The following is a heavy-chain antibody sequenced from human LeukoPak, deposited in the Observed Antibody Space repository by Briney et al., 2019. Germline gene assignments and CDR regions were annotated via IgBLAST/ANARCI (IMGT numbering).Heavy chain of an antibody. CDR3: ARSPEGCSGGSCYNPPDY. V-gene: IGHV3-66*01. CDR1: GFTLSSNY. J-gene: IGHJ4*02. D-gene: IGHD2-15*01. CDR2: IYSGGST. Sequence: GGALRLSCAASGFTLSSNYMNWVRQAPGKGLEWVSVIYSGGSTYYADSVKGRFTISRDNPKNTLYLQMNSLRAEDTAVYYCARSPEGCSGGSCYNPPDYWGQGTLVTVSS.